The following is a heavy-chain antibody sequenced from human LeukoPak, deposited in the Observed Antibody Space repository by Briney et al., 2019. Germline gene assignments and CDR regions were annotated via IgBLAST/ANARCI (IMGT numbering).Heavy chain of an antibody. CDR2: IKQDGSEK. V-gene: IGHV3-7*01. J-gene: IGHJ2*01. CDR1: GFTFSSYE. CDR3: ARFRRYYDSSGYPQGWYFDL. Sequence: GGSLRLSCAASGFTFSSYEMNWVRQAPGKGLEWVANIKQDGSEKHYVDSVKGRFTISRDNAKNSLYLQMNSLRAEDTAVYYCARFRRYYDSSGYPQGWYFDLWGRGTLVTVSS. D-gene: IGHD3-22*01.